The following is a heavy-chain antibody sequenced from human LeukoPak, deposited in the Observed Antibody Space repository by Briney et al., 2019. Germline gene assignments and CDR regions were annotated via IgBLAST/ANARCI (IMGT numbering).Heavy chain of an antibody. CDR1: GFTFSSYA. V-gene: IGHV3-23*01. J-gene: IGHJ4*02. D-gene: IGHD6-6*01. CDR2: ISGSGGST. CDR3: AKVIAARPSTYYFDY. Sequence: PGGSLRLSCAASGFTFSSYAMSWVRRAPGKGLEWVSAISGSGGSTYYADSVKGRFTISRDNSKNTLYLQMNSLRAEDTAVYYCAKVIAARPSTYYFDYWGQGTLVTVSS.